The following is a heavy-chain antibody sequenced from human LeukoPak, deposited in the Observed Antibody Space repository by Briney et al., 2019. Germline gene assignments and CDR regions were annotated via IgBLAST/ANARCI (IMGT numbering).Heavy chain of an antibody. CDR3: AREPLEEDYYYYMDV. V-gene: IGHV4-4*07. Sequence: SETLSLTCTVSGGSISSYYWSWIRQPAGKGLEWIGRIYTSGSTNYNPSLKSRVTMSVDTSKNQFSLKLSSVTAADMAVYYCAREPLEEDYYYYMDVWGKGTTVTISS. J-gene: IGHJ6*03. CDR1: GGSISSYY. CDR2: IYTSGST.